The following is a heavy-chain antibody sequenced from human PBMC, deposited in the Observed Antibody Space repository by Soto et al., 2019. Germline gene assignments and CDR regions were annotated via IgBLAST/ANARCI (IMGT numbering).Heavy chain of an antibody. V-gene: IGHV3-33*01. D-gene: IGHD6-13*01. CDR2: IWYDGSNK. J-gene: IGHJ4*02. CDR3: ARDSGRGMALDY. CDR1: GFTFSSYG. Sequence: QVQLVESGGGVVQPGRSLRLSCAASGFTFSSYGMHWVRQAPGKGLEWVAVIWYDGSNKYYADSVKGRFTISRDNSKNTLYLQMNSLRAEDTAVYYCARDSGRGMALDYWGQGTLVTVSS.